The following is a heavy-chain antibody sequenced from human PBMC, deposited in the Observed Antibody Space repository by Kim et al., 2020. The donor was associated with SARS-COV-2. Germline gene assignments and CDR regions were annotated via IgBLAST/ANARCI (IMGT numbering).Heavy chain of an antibody. CDR2: K. CDR3: ARNIYGDWYFDL. J-gene: IGHJ2*01. V-gene: IGHV3-33*01. D-gene: IGHD4-17*01. Sequence: KSSADSVEGRYTKSRDNSENTLYLQMNSLRAEDTAVYYCARNIYGDWYFDLWGRGTLVTVSS.